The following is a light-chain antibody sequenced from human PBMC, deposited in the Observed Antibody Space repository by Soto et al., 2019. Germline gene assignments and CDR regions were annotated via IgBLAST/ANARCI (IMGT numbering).Light chain of an antibody. CDR1: QSVSSSY. Sequence: SVSPWISANLSCRASQSVSSSYLAWYQRKPGQAPRLLIYGASSRATGIPDRFSGGGSGTDFTLTISRLEPEDFAVYYCQQYHNSPPPFGQVA. CDR3: QQYHNSPPP. V-gene: IGKV3-20*01. CDR2: GAS. J-gene: IGKJ1*01.